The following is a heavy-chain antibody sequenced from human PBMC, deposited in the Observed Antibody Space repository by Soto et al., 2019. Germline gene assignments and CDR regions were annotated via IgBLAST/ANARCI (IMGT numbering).Heavy chain of an antibody. J-gene: IGHJ4*02. Sequence: PSETLSLTCTVSGGSVSSGSYYWSWIRQPPGKGLEWIGCIYYSGSTNYNASLKSRVTISVDTSKNQFSLKLSSVTAADTAVYYCSRDYYGSGSPPLGVWGQGTLVTVSS. CDR3: SRDYYGSGSPPLGV. CDR1: GGSVSSGSYY. D-gene: IGHD3-10*01. CDR2: IYYSGST. V-gene: IGHV4-61*01.